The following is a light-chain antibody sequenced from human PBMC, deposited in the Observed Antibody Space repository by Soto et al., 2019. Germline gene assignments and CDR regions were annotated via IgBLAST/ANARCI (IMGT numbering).Light chain of an antibody. J-gene: IGLJ1*01. CDR1: RSNIGVNP. CDR2: SNG. Sequence: QSVLPQPPSASGTPGQRVTISCSGSRSNIGVNPVNWYQQLPGTAPKLLIDSNGQRPSGVPDRFSGSRSGTSASLAISGLQSEDEADYYCAVWDDNMYGRIFGTGTKVTVL. V-gene: IGLV1-44*01. CDR3: AVWDDNMYGRI.